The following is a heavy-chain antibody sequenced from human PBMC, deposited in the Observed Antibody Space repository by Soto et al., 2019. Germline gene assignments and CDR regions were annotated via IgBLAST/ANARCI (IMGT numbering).Heavy chain of an antibody. V-gene: IGHV3-23*01. D-gene: IGHD3-10*01. CDR2: ISGSGGST. CDR1: GFTFSSYA. CDR3: EKDEGPLPEPKEEF. Sequence: PGGSLRLSCAASGFTFSSYAMSWVRQAPGKGLEWVSAISGSGGSTYYADSVKGRFAISRDNSKNTLYLQMNSLRAEDTAVYYCEKDEGPLPEPKEEFWGKGTTVPVSS. J-gene: IGHJ6*04.